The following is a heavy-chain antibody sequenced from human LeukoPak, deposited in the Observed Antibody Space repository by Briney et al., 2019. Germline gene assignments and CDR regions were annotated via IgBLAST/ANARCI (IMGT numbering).Heavy chain of an antibody. CDR3: AKDRRKQLVPGNWFDP. V-gene: IGHV3-30*18. CDR1: GFTFSSYG. Sequence: PGRSLRLSCAASGFTFSSYGMHWVRQAPGKGLEWVAVISYDGSNKYYADSVKGRFTISRDNSKNTLYLQMNSLRAEDTAVYYCAKDRRKQLVPGNWFDPWGQGTLVTVSS. CDR2: ISYDGSNK. D-gene: IGHD6-13*01. J-gene: IGHJ5*02.